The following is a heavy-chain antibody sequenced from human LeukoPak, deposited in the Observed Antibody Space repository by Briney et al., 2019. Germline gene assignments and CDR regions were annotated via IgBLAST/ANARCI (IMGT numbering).Heavy chain of an antibody. V-gene: IGHV1-46*01. J-gene: IGHJ1*01. D-gene: IGHD6-19*01. CDR2: INPSGGST. CDR1: GYTFTSYY. Sequence: GASVKVSCKASGYTFTSYYMHWVRQAPGQGLEWMGIINPSGGSTSYAQNFQGRVTMTTDTSTSTAYMELRSLRSDDTAVYYCARSSLGSGWYGEYFHHWGQGTLVTVSS. CDR3: ARSSLGSGWYGEYFHH.